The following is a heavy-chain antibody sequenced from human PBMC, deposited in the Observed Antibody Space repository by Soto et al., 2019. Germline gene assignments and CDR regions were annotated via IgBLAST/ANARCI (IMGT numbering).Heavy chain of an antibody. J-gene: IGHJ4*02. CDR2: IYYIGST. Sequence: SETLSLTCTVSGGSISNSYWSWIRPPPGKGLEWIGYIYYIGSTNYNPSLKSRVTISVDTSKNQFSLRLSSVTAADTAVYYCARVHYDTGGYYGYFDYWGQGTLVTVS. D-gene: IGHD3-22*01. CDR3: ARVHYDTGGYYGYFDY. CDR1: GGSISNSY. V-gene: IGHV4-59*01.